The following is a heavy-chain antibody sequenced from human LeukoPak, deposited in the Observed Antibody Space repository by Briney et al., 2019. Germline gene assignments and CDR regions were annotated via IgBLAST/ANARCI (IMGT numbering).Heavy chain of an antibody. V-gene: IGHV3-23*01. D-gene: IGHD5-18*01. J-gene: IGHJ6*03. CDR1: GFTFRTYA. CDR3: ASRYSYYYYYYMDV. CDR2: ISGGGAGT. Sequence: GGSLRLSCVASGFTFRTYAMSWVRQAPGKGLEWVSGISGGGAGTNYEDSVKGRFTISRDNSKNTLYLQMNSLRAEDTAVYYCASRYSYYYYYYMDVWGKGTTVTVSS.